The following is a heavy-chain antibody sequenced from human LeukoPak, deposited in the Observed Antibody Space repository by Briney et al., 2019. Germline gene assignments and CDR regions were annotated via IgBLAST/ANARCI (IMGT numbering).Heavy chain of an antibody. V-gene: IGHV1-69*05. CDR1: GSTFSSYA. CDR3: ATHKSSSWRNNWFDP. Sequence: SVKVSCKASGSTFSSYAISWVRQAPGQGLEWMGRIIPIFGTANYAQKFQGRVTITTDESTSTAYMELSSLRSEDTAVYYCATHKSSSWRNNWFDPWGQGTLVTVSS. D-gene: IGHD6-13*01. J-gene: IGHJ5*02. CDR2: IIPIFGTA.